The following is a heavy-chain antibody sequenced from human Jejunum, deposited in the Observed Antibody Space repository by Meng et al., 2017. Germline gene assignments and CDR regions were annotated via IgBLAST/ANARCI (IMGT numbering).Heavy chain of an antibody. J-gene: IGHJ4*02. CDR3: ARSREAHCSGGTCYTGDY. Sequence: GESLKISCAASGFTFSNFWMTWVRQAPGKGLEWVALIKHDVSDTYHVDSVKGRFTISRDNAKSSLYLQMNSLRAEDTAVYYCARSREAHCSGGTCYTGDYWGQGKLVNGAS. V-gene: IGHV3-7*01. CDR2: IKHDVSDT. D-gene: IGHD2-15*01. CDR1: GFTFSNFW.